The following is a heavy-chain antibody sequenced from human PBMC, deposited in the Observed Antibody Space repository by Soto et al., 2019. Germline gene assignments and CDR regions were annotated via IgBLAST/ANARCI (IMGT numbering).Heavy chain of an antibody. D-gene: IGHD3-22*01. CDR1: GFTFSSYG. Sequence: PGGSLRLSCAASGFTFSSYGMHWVRQAPGKGLEWVAVISYDGSNKYYADSVKGRFTISRDNSKNTLYLQMNSLRAEDAAVYYCAKARSDSSGYPNWFDPWGQGTLVTVSS. CDR2: ISYDGSNK. CDR3: AKARSDSSGYPNWFDP. J-gene: IGHJ5*02. V-gene: IGHV3-30*18.